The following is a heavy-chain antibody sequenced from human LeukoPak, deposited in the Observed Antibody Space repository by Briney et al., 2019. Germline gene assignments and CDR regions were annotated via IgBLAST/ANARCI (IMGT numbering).Heavy chain of an antibody. V-gene: IGHV3-23*01. CDR2: ISGSGGRGTT. CDR1: GFTFSNFV. Sequence: PGGSLRLSCAASGFTFSNFVMTWVRQAPGKGLEWVSAISGSGGRGTTYYADSAKGRFTISRDNAKNTMYLQMNSLSVEDTAVYYCAISMVHSSSYALDVWGQGTTVTVSS. D-gene: IGHD3-10*01. J-gene: IGHJ6*02. CDR3: AISMVHSSSYALDV.